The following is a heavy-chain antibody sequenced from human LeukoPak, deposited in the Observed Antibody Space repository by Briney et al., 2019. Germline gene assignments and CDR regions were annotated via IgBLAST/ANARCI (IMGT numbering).Heavy chain of an antibody. V-gene: IGHV4-30-4*01. CDR2: IYYSGST. J-gene: IGHJ6*02. CDR1: GGSISSGDYY. D-gene: IGHD6-25*01. CDR3: ARDPSSALGMDV. Sequence: SETLSLTCTVSGGSISSGDYYWSWIRQPPGKGLEWIGYIYYSGSTYYNPSLKSRVTISVDTSKNQFSLKLSSVTAADTAVYYCARDPSSALGMDVWGQGTTVTVSS.